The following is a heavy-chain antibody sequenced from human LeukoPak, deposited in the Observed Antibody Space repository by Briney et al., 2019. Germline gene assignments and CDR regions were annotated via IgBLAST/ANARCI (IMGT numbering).Heavy chain of an antibody. Sequence: ASVKVSCKASGYTFTSYDINWVRQATGQGLEWMGWMNPNSGNTGYAQKFQGRVTMTRDTSISTAYMELSRLRSDDTAVYYCARDSRLLGGNYYYYYMDVWGKGTTVTVSS. CDR3: ARDSRLLGGNYYYYYMDV. J-gene: IGHJ6*03. CDR2: MNPNSGNT. CDR1: GYTFTSYD. V-gene: IGHV1-8*01. D-gene: IGHD3-3*01.